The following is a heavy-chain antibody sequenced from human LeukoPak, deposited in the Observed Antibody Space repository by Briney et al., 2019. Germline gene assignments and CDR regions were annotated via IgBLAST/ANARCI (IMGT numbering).Heavy chain of an antibody. CDR2: ISKSSDRI. D-gene: IGHD2-2*01. CDR3: ARDLLNDEGSSYFFDQ. J-gene: IGHJ4*02. Sequence: GGSLRLSCVVSGFNFSNYWMSWVRQAPGKGLEWVSYISKSSDRIYHADSVKGRFTISRDNAKNSLYLQMDSLRAEDAAVYYCARDLLNDEGSSYFFDQWGQGTLVTVSS. V-gene: IGHV3-48*04. CDR1: GFNFSNYW.